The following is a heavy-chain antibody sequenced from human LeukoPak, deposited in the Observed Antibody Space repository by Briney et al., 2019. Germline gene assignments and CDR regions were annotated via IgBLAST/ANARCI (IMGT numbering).Heavy chain of an antibody. Sequence: ASVKVSCKASGYTFTSYGISWVRQAPGQGLEWMGWISAYNGNTNYAQKLQGRVTMTTDTSTSTAYMELRSLRSDDTAVYYCARDLSVVRGVITPEGYWGQGTLVTVSS. D-gene: IGHD3-10*01. J-gene: IGHJ4*02. CDR2: ISAYNGNT. V-gene: IGHV1-18*01. CDR1: GYTFTSYG. CDR3: ARDLSVVRGVITPEGY.